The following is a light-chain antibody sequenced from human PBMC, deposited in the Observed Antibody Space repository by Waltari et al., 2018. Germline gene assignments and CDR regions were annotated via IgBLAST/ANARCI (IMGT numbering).Light chain of an antibody. J-gene: IGKJ2*01. CDR3: QQYYDTLYT. V-gene: IGKV4-1*01. CDR1: QSVLFSSNNKNY. CDR2: WAS. Sequence: DIVMTQSPDSLTVSLGEGATIKCKSSQSVLFSSNNKNYLAWYQQKPGQPPKLLIYWASTRESGVPDRFSGSGSGTDFTLTISSLQAEDVAVYYCQQYYDTLYTFGQGTKLEIK.